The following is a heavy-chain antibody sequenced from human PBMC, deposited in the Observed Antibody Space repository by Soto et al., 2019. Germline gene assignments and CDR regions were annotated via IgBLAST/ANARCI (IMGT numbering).Heavy chain of an antibody. CDR1: GGSISSYY. D-gene: IGHD1-26*01. CDR2: IYSSGIT. CDR3: AREGTTTTYDY. Sequence: SETLSLTCTVSGGSISSYYWSWIRQSAGKGLEWIGRIYSSGITNYNPSLKSRVTMSVDTSKNHFSLKLTSVTAADTAVYYCAREGTTTTYDYWGQGTLVTVS. J-gene: IGHJ4*02. V-gene: IGHV4-4*07.